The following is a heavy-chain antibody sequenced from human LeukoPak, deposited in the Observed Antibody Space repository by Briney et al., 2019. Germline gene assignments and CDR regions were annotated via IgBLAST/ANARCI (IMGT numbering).Heavy chain of an antibody. CDR1: GYSFTSYG. CDR3: ARVREYCSGGSCRRYWFDP. CDR2: INPNSGGT. J-gene: IGHJ5*02. Sequence: ASVKVSCKASGYSFTSYGISWVRQAPGQGLEWMGRINPNSGGTNYAQKFQGRVTMTRDTSISTAYMELSRLRSDDTAVYYCARVREYCSGGSCRRYWFDPWGQGTLVTVSS. D-gene: IGHD2-15*01. V-gene: IGHV1-2*06.